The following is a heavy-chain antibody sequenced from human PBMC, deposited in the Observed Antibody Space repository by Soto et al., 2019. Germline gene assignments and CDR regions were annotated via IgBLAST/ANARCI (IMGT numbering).Heavy chain of an antibody. Sequence: PGGSLRLSCAASGFTFSNSGMHWVRQAPGKGLEWVAVISYDGSNKLYADSVKCRFTISRDNVRNTLYLQMNRLRAEDTAVYYCAKEFHGWNSFDYWGQGTLVSGSS. CDR1: GFTFSNSG. D-gene: IGHD2-15*01. CDR2: ISYDGSNK. V-gene: IGHV3-30*18. J-gene: IGHJ4*02. CDR3: AKEFHGWNSFDY.